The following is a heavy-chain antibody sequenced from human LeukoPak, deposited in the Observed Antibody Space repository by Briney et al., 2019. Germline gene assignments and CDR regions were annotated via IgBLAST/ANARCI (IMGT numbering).Heavy chain of an antibody. CDR2: IYYSGST. CDR3: ARLHSSGWYFDY. CDR1: GGSISSYY. J-gene: IGHJ4*02. V-gene: IGHV4-59*08. D-gene: IGHD6-19*01. Sequence: SETLSLTCTVSGGSISSYYWSWIRQPPGKGLEWIGYIYYSGSTNYNPSLKSRVTISVDTSKNQFSLKLSSATAADTAVYYCARLHSSGWYFDYWGQGTLVTVSS.